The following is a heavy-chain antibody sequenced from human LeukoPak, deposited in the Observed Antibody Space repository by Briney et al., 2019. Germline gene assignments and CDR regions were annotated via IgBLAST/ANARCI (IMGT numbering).Heavy chain of an antibody. CDR1: GFTLSGYG. D-gene: IGHD6-19*01. Sequence: PGGSLRPSCAASGFTLSGYGMHWVRQAPGKGLEWVAFIWSDGSSEDYTDSVKGRFFISRDNSKNTLYLQMNSLRAEDTAVYYCAKDPSSGWFGGVDYWGQGTLVTVSS. V-gene: IGHV3-30*02. CDR3: AKDPSSGWFGGVDY. CDR2: IWSDGSSE. J-gene: IGHJ4*02.